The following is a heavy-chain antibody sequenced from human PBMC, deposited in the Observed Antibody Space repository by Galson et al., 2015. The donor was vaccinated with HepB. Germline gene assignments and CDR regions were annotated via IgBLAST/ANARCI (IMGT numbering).Heavy chain of an antibody. CDR1: GFTFSSYS. V-gene: IGHV3-21*01. J-gene: IGHJ4*02. Sequence: SLRLSCAASGFTFSSYSMNWVRQAPGKGLEWVSSISSSSTYIYYADSVKGRFTISKDNSKNTLYLQMNSLRPEDMAIYYCATSNPSVAIGEDWGQGTLVTGSS. D-gene: IGHD5-12*01. CDR2: ISSSSTYI. CDR3: ATSNPSVAIGED.